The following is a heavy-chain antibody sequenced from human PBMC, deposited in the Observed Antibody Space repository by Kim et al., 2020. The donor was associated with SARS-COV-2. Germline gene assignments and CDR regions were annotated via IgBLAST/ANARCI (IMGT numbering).Heavy chain of an antibody. J-gene: IGHJ4*02. V-gene: IGHV3-23*01. Sequence: GRFTISRDNSKNTVSLQMNSLGPDDSAVYYCAKGRGGYTSGWYKGGYHFDYWGQGTLVTVSS. CDR3: AKGRGGYTSGWYKGGYHFDY. D-gene: IGHD6-19*01.